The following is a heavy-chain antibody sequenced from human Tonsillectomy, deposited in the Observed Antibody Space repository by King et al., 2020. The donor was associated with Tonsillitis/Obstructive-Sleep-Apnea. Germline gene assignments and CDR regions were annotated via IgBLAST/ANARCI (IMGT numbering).Heavy chain of an antibody. CDR1: GGSFSGYY. CDR2: INHSGSS. J-gene: IGHJ6*03. V-gene: IGHV4-34*01. D-gene: IGHD3-10*01. CDR3: ARDGSGTSHYNYYDMDV. Sequence: VQLQQWGAGLLKPSETLSLTCAVYGGSFSGYYWTWIRQPPGKGLEWIGEINHSGSSNYDPSLKSRLTISVDTSKNKFSLKVSSVTASDTAVDYCARDGSGTSHYNYYDMDVWGKGTTVTVSS.